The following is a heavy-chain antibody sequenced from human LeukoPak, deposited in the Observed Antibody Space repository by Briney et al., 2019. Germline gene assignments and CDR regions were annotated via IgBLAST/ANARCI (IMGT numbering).Heavy chain of an antibody. D-gene: IGHD3-22*01. CDR1: GGSISSYY. Sequence: SETLSLTCTVSGGSISSYYWSWIRQPAGKGLEWIGRIYTSGSTNYNPSLKSRVTMSVDTSKNQFSLKLSSVTAADTAVYYCARGRRYYYDSSGYYYGYWGQGTLVTVSS. J-gene: IGHJ4*02. V-gene: IGHV4-4*07. CDR2: IYTSGST. CDR3: ARGRRYYYDSSGYYYGY.